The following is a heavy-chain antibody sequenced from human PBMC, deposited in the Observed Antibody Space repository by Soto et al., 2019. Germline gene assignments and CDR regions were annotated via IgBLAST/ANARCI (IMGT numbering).Heavy chain of an antibody. J-gene: IGHJ2*01. CDR2: IYSGGAT. V-gene: IGHV3-53*01. Sequence: EVQLVESGGNLIQPEGSLRLSCAASGFTVTNKYMTWVRQAPGKGLEWVSLIYSGGATSYADSVKGRFTISRDNSKDILYLQVNSLRAEDTAVYYCARVDYGDYGWYFDLWGRGTLVTVSS. D-gene: IGHD4-17*01. CDR1: GFTVTNKY. CDR3: ARVDYGDYGWYFDL.